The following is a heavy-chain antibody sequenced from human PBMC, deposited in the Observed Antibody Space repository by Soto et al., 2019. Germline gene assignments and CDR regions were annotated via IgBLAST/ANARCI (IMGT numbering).Heavy chain of an antibody. V-gene: IGHV4-34*01. Sequence: QVQLQQWGAGLLKPSETLSLTCAVYGGSFSGYYWSWIHQPPGKGLEWIGEINHSGSTNYNPSLKSRVTISVDTSKNQCSLKLSSVTAADTAVYYCARGSVERFFDLWGRGTLVTVSS. J-gene: IGHJ2*01. CDR2: INHSGST. CDR3: ARGSVERFFDL. CDR1: GGSFSGYY.